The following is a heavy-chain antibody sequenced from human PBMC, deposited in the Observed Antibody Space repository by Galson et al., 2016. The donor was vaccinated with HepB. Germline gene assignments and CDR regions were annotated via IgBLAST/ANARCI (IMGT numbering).Heavy chain of an antibody. CDR3: VRGGEDGKRFMFHFDQ. CDR2: IGTGGDT. CDR1: GFTFSNYD. J-gene: IGHJ4*02. Sequence: SLRLSCAVSGFTFSNYDMHWVRQVPGKGLEWVSAIGTGGDTYYPGSVKGRFTIARENAKKSLYLQMNTLRAGDTAFYYCVRGGEDGKRFMFHFDQWGQGTLVTVSS. D-gene: IGHD3-10*01. V-gene: IGHV3-13*01.